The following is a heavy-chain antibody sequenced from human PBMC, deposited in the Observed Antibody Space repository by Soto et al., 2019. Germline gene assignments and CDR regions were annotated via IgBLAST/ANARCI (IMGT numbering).Heavy chain of an antibody. D-gene: IGHD6-13*01. Sequence: ASVKVSCKASGYTFTGYYMHWVRQAPGQGLEWMGWINPNSGGTNYAQKFQGWVTMTRDTSISTAYMELSRLRSDDTAVYYCARDRYSSSWRAYYDYCMDVWGEGTTVTVS. CDR1: GYTFTGYY. CDR3: ARDRYSSSWRAYYDYCMDV. CDR2: INPNSGGT. J-gene: IGHJ6*02. V-gene: IGHV1-2*04.